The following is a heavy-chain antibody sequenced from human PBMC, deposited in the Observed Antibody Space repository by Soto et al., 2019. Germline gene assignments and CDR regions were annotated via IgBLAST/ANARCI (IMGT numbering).Heavy chain of an antibody. D-gene: IGHD3-22*01. CDR3: ARGHYYDSSGDYMDV. Sequence: SVKVAWKAPVYTFTSYGISWVRQAPGQGLEWMGWISAYNGNTNYSQKLQGRVTMTTDTSTSTAYMELRSLRSDDTAVYYCARGHYYDSSGDYMDVWGQGTTVTVSS. CDR2: ISAYNGNT. V-gene: IGHV1-18*01. J-gene: IGHJ6*02. CDR1: VYTFTSYG.